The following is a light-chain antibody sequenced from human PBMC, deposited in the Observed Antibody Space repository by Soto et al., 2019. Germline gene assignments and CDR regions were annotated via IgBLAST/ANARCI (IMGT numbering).Light chain of an antibody. CDR1: SSHVGSYDF. Sequence: QSVLTQPASVSGSPGQSITISCTRSSSHVGSYDFVSWYQQHPGKAPKVLIYEVTKRPSGASNRFSGSKSGNTASLTISGLQADDEADYYCCADAGSSRYVFGTGTKLTVL. CDR2: EVT. J-gene: IGLJ1*01. CDR3: CADAGSSRYV. V-gene: IGLV2-23*02.